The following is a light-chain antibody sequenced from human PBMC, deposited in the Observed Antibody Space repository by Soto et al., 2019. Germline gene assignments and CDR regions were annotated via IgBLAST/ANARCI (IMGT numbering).Light chain of an antibody. Sequence: QSALTQPASVSGSPGQSITISCTGTSSDIGAYNYVSWYQQHPGQAPKLIICDVNNRPSGVSNRFSGSKSGNTASLTISGIQAEDEADYYCGSYTTTSTDVFGTGTKLTVL. CDR3: GSYTTTSTDV. V-gene: IGLV2-14*03. CDR2: DVN. J-gene: IGLJ1*01. CDR1: SSDIGAYNY.